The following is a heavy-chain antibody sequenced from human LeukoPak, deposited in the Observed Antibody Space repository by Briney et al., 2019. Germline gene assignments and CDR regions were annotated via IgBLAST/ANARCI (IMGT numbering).Heavy chain of an antibody. CDR3: AKGESRGDAFDI. J-gene: IGHJ3*02. V-gene: IGHV3-30*18. Sequence: VGSLRLSCAASVFTFSSYGMHWVRQAPCKGLEWVAVISYEGSNKYYADSVKGRFTISRDNPKNTLYLPMNRLKAEDTAVHYCAKGESRGDAFDIWGPGTMVTASS. CDR1: VFTFSSYG. CDR2: ISYEGSNK.